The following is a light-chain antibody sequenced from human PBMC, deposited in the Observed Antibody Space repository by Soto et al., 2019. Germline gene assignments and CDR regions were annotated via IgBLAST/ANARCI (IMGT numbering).Light chain of an antibody. V-gene: IGLV4-60*03. CDR1: SGHSTYI. CDR3: ETWDSNTHEV. CDR2: LERSGSY. Sequence: QPVLTQSSSASASLGSSVKLTCTLSSGHSTYIVAWHQQQPGKAPRYLMKLERSGSYNKGSGVPDRFSGSSSGADRYLTISNLQSEDEADYYCETWDSNTHEVFGGGTQLTVL. J-gene: IGLJ2*01.